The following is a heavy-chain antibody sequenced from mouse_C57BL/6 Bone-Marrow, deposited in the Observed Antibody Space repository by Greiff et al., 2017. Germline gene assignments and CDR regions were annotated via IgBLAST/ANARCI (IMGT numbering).Heavy chain of an antibody. J-gene: IGHJ3*01. V-gene: IGHV2-2*01. CDR1: GFSLTSYG. D-gene: IGHD4-1*01. Sequence: VQVVESGPGLVQPSQSLSITCTVSGFSLTSYGVHWVRQSPGKGLEWLGVIWSGGSTDYNAAFISRLSISKDNSKSQVFFKMNSLQADDTAIYYCASNWDVSFAYWGQGTLVTVSA. CDR3: ASNWDVSFAY. CDR2: IWSGGST.